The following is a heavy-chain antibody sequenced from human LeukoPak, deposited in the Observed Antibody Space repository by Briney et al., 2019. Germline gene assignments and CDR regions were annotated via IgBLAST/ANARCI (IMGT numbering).Heavy chain of an antibody. J-gene: IGHJ4*02. CDR1: GDSISNYY. D-gene: IGHD6-19*01. CDR3: ARAEKAVTGTLDS. V-gene: IGHV4-59*01. CDR2: MYNRGST. Sequence: SETLSLTCTVSGDSISNYYWSWIRQSPGKELEWIGYMYNRGSTIYNPSLKSRVTISTDTSKNQFSLRLTSVAAADTAVYYCARAEKAVTGTLDSWGQGTLITVSS.